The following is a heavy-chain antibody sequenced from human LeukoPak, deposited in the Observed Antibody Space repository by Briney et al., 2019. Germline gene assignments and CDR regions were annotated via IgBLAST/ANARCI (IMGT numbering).Heavy chain of an antibody. CDR1: GFTFSSYG. Sequence: GGSLRLSCAASGFTFSSYGMHWVRQAPGKGLEWVAVISYDGSNKYYADSVKGRFTISRDNSKNTLYLQMNSLRAEDTAVYYCAKEAYYDFWSGYYTWYYFDYWGQGTLVTVSS. J-gene: IGHJ4*02. CDR2: ISYDGSNK. V-gene: IGHV3-30*18. CDR3: AKEAYYDFWSGYYTWYYFDY. D-gene: IGHD3-3*01.